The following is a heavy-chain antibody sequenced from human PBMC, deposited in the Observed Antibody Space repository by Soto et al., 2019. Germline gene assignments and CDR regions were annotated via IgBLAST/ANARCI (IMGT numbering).Heavy chain of an antibody. CDR3: AKARNSSGWLFDY. CDR1: GFTFDDYA. Sequence: EVRLVESGGGLVQPGRSLRLSCAASGFTFDDYAMHWVRQAPGKGLEWVSGISWNSGSIGYADSVKGRFTISRDNAKNSLYLQMNSLRAEDTALYYCAKARNSSGWLFDYWGQGTLVTVSS. V-gene: IGHV3-9*01. D-gene: IGHD6-19*01. J-gene: IGHJ4*02. CDR2: ISWNSGSI.